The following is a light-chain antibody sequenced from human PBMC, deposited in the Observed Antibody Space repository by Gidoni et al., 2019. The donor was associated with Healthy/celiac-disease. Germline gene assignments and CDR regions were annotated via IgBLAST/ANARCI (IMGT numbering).Light chain of an antibody. J-gene: IGLJ2*01. V-gene: IGLV3-1*01. CDR2: QDS. Sequence: YELTQPPSVSVSPGQTASITCSGEKLGDQYACWYQQKPGQSPELVIYQDSKRPSGIPERFSGSNSGTTATLTISGTQAMDVADYYCQAWDSSSAVFGGGTKLTVL. CDR1: KLGDQY. CDR3: QAWDSSSAV.